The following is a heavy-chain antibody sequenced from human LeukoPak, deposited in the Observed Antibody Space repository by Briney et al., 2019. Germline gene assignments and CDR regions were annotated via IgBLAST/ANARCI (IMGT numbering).Heavy chain of an antibody. J-gene: IGHJ4*02. Sequence: GGSLRLSCAAAGFTFSSFAMNWVRQAPGKGLEWVSTITGSGSTTFYADSVKGQFTISRDNSKKTLFLQMNSLRAEDTAVYFCAKQIVVVTAGMNYFDNWGQGTLVTVSS. V-gene: IGHV3-23*01. CDR2: ITGSGSTT. CDR1: GFTFSSFA. CDR3: AKQIVVVTAGMNYFDN. D-gene: IGHD2-15*01.